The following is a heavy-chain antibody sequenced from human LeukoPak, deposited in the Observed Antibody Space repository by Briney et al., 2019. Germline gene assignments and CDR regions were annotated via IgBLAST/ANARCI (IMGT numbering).Heavy chain of an antibody. J-gene: IGHJ4*02. CDR3: ARQIDFRPDY. CDR1: GYTFSSYW. V-gene: IGHV5-51*01. CDR2: IYPGDSDT. D-gene: IGHD3-3*01. Sequence: GESLKISCKGSGYTFSSYWIGWGRQMPGKGLEWMGIIYPGDSDTRYSPSLQGQVTISVDTSIGTAYLQWSSLKASDTAIYYCARQIDFRPDYWGQGTLVTVSS.